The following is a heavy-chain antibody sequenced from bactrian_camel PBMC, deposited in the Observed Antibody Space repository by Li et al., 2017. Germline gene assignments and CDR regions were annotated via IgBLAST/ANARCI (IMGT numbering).Heavy chain of an antibody. V-gene: IGHV3S1*01. D-gene: IGHD4*01. CDR2: INSGGSNT. Sequence: HVQLVESGGGLVQPGGSLRLSCAASGFAFSTFWMYWVRQAPGKGLEWVSDINSGGSNTYHADSVKGRFTISRDNAKNTLYLQSNSLKTEDTAMYYCTKDLRATSLPPCLSDSWGQGTQVTVS. CDR1: GFAFSTFW. CDR3: TKDLRATSLPPCLSDS. J-gene: IGHJ4*01.